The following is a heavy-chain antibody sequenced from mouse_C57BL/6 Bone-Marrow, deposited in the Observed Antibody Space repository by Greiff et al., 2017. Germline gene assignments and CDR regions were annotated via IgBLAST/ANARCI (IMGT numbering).Heavy chain of an antibody. CDR1: GFSLTSYG. J-gene: IGHJ3*01. V-gene: IGHV2-3*01. D-gene: IGHD1-1*01. CDR3: SSSTVPPAWFAY. Sequence: VKLMESGPGLVEPSQSLSITCTVSGFSLTSYGVSWVRQPPGKGLEWLGVIWGDGSTNYHSALISRLSISKDNSKSQVCLKLNSLQTDDTATYYCSSSTVPPAWFAYWGQGTLVTVSA. CDR2: IWGDGST.